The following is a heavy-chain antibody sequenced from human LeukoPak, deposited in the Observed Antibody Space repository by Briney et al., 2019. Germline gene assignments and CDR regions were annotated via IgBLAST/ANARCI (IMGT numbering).Heavy chain of an antibody. V-gene: IGHV4-39*07. CDR1: GGSISSSSYY. CDR2: IYYSGST. J-gene: IGHJ4*02. D-gene: IGHD3-9*01. Sequence: PSETLSLTCTVSGGSISSSSYYWGWIRQPPGKGLEWIGSIYYSGSTYYNPSLKSRVTISVDTSKNQFSLRLSSVTAADTAVYYCARDSLTEVGYFDYWGQGTLVTVSS. CDR3: ARDSLTEVGYFDY.